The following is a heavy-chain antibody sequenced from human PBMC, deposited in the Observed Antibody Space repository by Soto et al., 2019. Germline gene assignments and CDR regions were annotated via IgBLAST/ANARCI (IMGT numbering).Heavy chain of an antibody. CDR1: GFTFSSYE. Sequence: GGSLRLSCAASGFTFSSYEMNWVRQAPGKGLEWVSYISSSGSTIYYADSVKGRFTISRDNAKNSLYLQMNSLRAEDTAVYYCARSNVLLWFGELPSYFDYWGQGTLVTVSS. J-gene: IGHJ4*02. CDR3: ARSNVLLWFGELPSYFDY. D-gene: IGHD3-10*01. V-gene: IGHV3-48*03. CDR2: ISSSGSTI.